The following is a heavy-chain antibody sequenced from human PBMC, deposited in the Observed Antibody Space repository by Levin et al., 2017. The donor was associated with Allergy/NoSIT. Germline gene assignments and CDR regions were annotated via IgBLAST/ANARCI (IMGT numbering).Heavy chain of an antibody. Sequence: SQTLSLTCAVSGGSVSSGGYSWTWIRQPPGKGLEWIGYTYQSGSTSYNPSLKSRVTISVDRSKNQFSLKLNSVTAADTAVYYCARNRQYSSSWYLGYWGQGTPVTVSS. D-gene: IGHD6-13*01. J-gene: IGHJ4*02. CDR3: ARNRQYSSSWYLGY. V-gene: IGHV4-30-2*01. CDR2: TYQSGST. CDR1: GGSVSSGGYS.